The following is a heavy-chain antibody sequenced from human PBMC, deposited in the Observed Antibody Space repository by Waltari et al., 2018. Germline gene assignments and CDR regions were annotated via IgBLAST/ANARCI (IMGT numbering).Heavy chain of an antibody. CDR3: ARDRVSGWYVY. CDR1: GGTFSSYT. Sequence: QVQLVQSGAEVKKPGSSVKVSCKASGGTFSSYTISWVRQAPGQGLEWMGRISAYNGNTNYAQKLQGRVTMTTDTSTSTAYMELRSLRSDDTAVYYCARDRVSGWYVYWGQGTLVTVSS. J-gene: IGHJ4*02. CDR2: ISAYNGNT. D-gene: IGHD6-19*01. V-gene: IGHV1-18*01.